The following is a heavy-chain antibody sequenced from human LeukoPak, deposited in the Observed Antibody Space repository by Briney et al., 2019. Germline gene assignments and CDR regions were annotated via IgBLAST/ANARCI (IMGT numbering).Heavy chain of an antibody. D-gene: IGHD3-22*01. CDR3: ARESGDLDYYDSSGYPDC. Sequence: SVKVSCKASGGTFSSYAISWVRQAPGQGLEWMGRILPIFGTANYAQKFQGRVTITTDESTSTAYMELSSLRSEDMAVYYCARESGDLDYYDSSGYPDCWGQGTLVTVSS. CDR1: GGTFSSYA. V-gene: IGHV1-69*05. J-gene: IGHJ4*02. CDR2: ILPIFGTA.